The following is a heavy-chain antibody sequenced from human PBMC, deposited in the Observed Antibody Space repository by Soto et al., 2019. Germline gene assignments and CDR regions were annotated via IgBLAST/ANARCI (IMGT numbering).Heavy chain of an antibody. CDR3: ARARISMIVGGAYYYAMDA. CDR2: ISGFNGNT. CDR1: GYPFTSCG. V-gene: IGHV1-18*01. J-gene: IGHJ6*02. Sequence: ASVKVSCKASGYPFTSCGISWVRQAPGQGLEWMGWISGFNGNTNYAPSLQGRVTITADESTRTAYMELSSLRSEDTAVYYCARARISMIVGGAYYYAMDAWGQGTTVTVS. D-gene: IGHD3-22*01.